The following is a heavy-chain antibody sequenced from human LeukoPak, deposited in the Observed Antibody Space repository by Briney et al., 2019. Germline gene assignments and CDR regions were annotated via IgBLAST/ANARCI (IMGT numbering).Heavy chain of an antibody. CDR3: ARHPNSNWDY. D-gene: IGHD6-13*01. CDR2: ISYDGSNK. Sequence: GGSLRLSCAASGFTFSSYAMHWVRQAPGKGLEWVAVISYDGSNKYYADSVKGRFTISRDNSKNALYLQMNSLRAEDTAVYYCARHPNSNWDYWGQGTLVTVSS. V-gene: IGHV3-30-3*01. CDR1: GFTFSSYA. J-gene: IGHJ4*02.